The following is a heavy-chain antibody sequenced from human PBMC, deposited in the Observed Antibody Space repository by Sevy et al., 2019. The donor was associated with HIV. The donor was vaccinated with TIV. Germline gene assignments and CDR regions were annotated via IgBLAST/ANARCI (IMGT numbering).Heavy chain of an antibody. V-gene: IGHV1-24*01. CDR2: FDPEDDET. CDR3: ATTKEYDDSSGSPFDY. Sequence: ASVKVSCMVSGYTLSELSMHWVRQAPGKGLEWMGSFDPEDDETIDAQKFQGRVTMTQHTSTDTAYIELNNLRSEDTAVDYCATTKEYDDSSGSPFDYWGQGTLVTGSS. J-gene: IGHJ4*02. CDR1: GYTLSELS. D-gene: IGHD3-22*01.